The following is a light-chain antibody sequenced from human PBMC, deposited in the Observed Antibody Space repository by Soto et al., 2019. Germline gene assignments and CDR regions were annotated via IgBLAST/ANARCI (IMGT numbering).Light chain of an antibody. CDR3: HQYHIYPVT. Sequence: EIVLTQSPGTLSLSPGERATLSCRASQSVSSSYLAWYQQKPGQAPRLLIYGASSRATGIPDRFSGSGSGTDFTLTISRLEPEDFAVYYCHQYHIYPVTFGGGTKVEIK. CDR2: GAS. CDR1: QSVSSSY. V-gene: IGKV3-20*01. J-gene: IGKJ4*01.